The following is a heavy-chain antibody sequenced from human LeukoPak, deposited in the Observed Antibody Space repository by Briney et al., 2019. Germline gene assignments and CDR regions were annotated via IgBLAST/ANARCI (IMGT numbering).Heavy chain of an antibody. CDR3: ARAAPYYYDSSGYSAFDS. Sequence: GGSLRLSCAASGFTLWRYDMHWVRQATGKGLEWVSAIGSAGDTYYPDSVKGRFTISRDNAKNSLYLQMNSLRDEDTAVYYCARAAPYYYDSSGYSAFDSWGQGTMVTVSA. J-gene: IGHJ3*02. CDR2: IGSAGDT. D-gene: IGHD3-22*01. CDR1: GFTLWRYD. V-gene: IGHV3-13*04.